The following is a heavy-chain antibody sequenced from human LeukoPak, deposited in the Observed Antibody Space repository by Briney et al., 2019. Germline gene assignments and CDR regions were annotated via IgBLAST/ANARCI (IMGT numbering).Heavy chain of an antibody. J-gene: IGHJ1*01. CDR3: ARRTSSSWSGGYFQH. CDR1: GGTFSSYA. V-gene: IGHV1-69*04. D-gene: IGHD6-13*01. Sequence: SVKVSCKASGGTFSSYAISWVRQAPGQGLEWMGRIIPILGIANYAQKFQGRVTITADESTSTAYMELSSLRSEDTAVYYCARRTSSSWSGGYFQHWGQGTLVTVSS. CDR2: IIPILGIA.